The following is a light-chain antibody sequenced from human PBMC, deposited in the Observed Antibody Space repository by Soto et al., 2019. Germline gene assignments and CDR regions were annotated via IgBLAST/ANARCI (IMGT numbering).Light chain of an antibody. CDR3: QQYGSSPRT. Sequence: EIVLTQSPGTLSLSPGERATLSCRASQSVSSSFLAWYQQKPGQAPRLLIYGASSRATGIPDRVSGSGSGTDCSVTISRLEPEDIAVYYCQQYGSSPRTFGPGTTVYI. CDR2: GAS. V-gene: IGKV3-20*01. J-gene: IGKJ3*01. CDR1: QSVSSSF.